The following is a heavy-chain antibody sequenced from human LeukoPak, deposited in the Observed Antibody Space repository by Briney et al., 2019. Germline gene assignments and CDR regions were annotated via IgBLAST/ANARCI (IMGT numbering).Heavy chain of an antibody. CDR3: AREGTAAAGKRRSSQFDY. J-gene: IGHJ4*02. V-gene: IGHV3-33*01. CDR1: GFTFSSYG. D-gene: IGHD6-13*01. Sequence: GGSLRLSSAASGFTFSSYGMHWVRQAPGKGLEWVAVIWYDGSNKYYADSVKGRFTISRDNSKNTLYLQMNSLRAEDTAVYYCAREGTAAAGKRRSSQFDYWGQGTLVTVSS. CDR2: IWYDGSNK.